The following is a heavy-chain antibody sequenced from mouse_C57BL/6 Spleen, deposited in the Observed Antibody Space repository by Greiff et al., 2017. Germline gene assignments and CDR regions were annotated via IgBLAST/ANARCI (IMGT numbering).Heavy chain of an antibody. D-gene: IGHD1-1*01. V-gene: IGHV5-17*01. CDR1: GFTFSDYG. J-gene: IGHJ2*01. CDR2: ISSGSSTI. CDR3: TRRAITTVVADY. Sequence: EVQVVESGGGLVKPGGSLKLSCAAPGFTFSDYGMHWVRQAPEKGLEWVAYISSGSSTIYYADTVKGRFTISRDNAKNTLFLQMTSLRYEDTAMYYCTRRAITTVVADYWGQGTTLTVSS.